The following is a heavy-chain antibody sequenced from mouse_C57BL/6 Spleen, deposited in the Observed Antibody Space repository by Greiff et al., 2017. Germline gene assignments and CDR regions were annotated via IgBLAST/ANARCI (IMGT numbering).Heavy chain of an antibody. CDR2: ISYDGSN. CDR1: GYSITSGYY. CDR3: APGYAMDY. V-gene: IGHV3-6*01. J-gene: IGHJ4*01. Sequence: EVQLQESGPGLVKPSQSLSLTCSVTGYSITSGYYWNWIRQFPGNKLEWMGYISYDGSNNYNPSLKNRISITRDTSKNQFFLKLNSVTTEDTATYYCAPGYAMDYWGQGTSVTVSS.